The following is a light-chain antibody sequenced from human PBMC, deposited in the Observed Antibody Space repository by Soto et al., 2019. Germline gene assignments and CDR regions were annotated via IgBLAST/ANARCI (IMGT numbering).Light chain of an antibody. V-gene: IGKV3-15*01. J-gene: IGKJ4*01. Sequence: EIVMTQSPATLSVSPGERATLSCRASRNINRKLAWYQQKPGQAPRLLISGASTRATGIPARLSGSGSGTEFTLTISSLQSEDFAVYYCQQYYDYPPLSFGGGTKVEIK. CDR2: GAS. CDR3: QQYYDYPPLS. CDR1: RNINRK.